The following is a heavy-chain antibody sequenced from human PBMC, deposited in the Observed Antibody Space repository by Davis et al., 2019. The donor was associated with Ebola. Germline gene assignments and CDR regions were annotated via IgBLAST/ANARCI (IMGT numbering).Heavy chain of an antibody. CDR1: GFTFSSYA. V-gene: IGHV3-30-3*01. D-gene: IGHD2-15*01. CDR3: AKDGVGFDY. J-gene: IGHJ4*02. CDR2: ISYDGSNK. Sequence: GESLKISCAASGFTFSSYAMHWVRQAPGKGLEWVAVISYDGSNKYYADSVKGRFTISRDNSKNTLYLQMNSLRAEDTALYYCAKDGVGFDYWGQGTLVTVSS.